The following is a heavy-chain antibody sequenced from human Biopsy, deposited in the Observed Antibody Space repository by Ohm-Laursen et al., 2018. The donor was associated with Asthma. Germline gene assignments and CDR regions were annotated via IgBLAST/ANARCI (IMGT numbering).Heavy chain of an antibody. V-gene: IGHV4-59*12. CDR1: GGPISSDY. CDR2: IHNSGNT. J-gene: IGHJ5*02. Sequence: SETLSLTCTVSGGPISSDYWSWPRQSPGKGLEWIGYIHNSGNTNYNPSLKSRVTISADTSKNQFHLNLSSVTAADTAVYFCARAAITGIRGWFDPWGQGTQVTVSS. D-gene: IGHD1-20*01. CDR3: ARAAITGIRGWFDP.